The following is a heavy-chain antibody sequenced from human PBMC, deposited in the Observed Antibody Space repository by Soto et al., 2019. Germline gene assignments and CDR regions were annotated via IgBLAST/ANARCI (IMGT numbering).Heavy chain of an antibody. J-gene: IGHJ4*02. CDR2: ISAYNGNT. Sequence: QVQLVQSGAEVKKPGASVKVSCKASGYTFTSYGISWVRQAPGQGLEWMGWISAYNGNTNYAQKLQGRVTMTTDTSTSTAYMELRSLRSDDTAVYYCARVSEGYCSSTSCYIAYWGQGTLVTVSS. D-gene: IGHD2-2*01. V-gene: IGHV1-18*01. CDR1: GYTFTSYG. CDR3: ARVSEGYCSSTSCYIAY.